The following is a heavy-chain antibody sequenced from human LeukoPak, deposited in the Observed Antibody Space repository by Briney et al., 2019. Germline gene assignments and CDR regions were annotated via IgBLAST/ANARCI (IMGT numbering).Heavy chain of an antibody. V-gene: IGHV3-20*04. CDR2: INWNGGST. Sequence: PGGSLRLSCAASGFTFDDYGMSWVRQAPGKGLEWVSGINWNGGSTGYADSVKGRFTISRDNAKNSLYLQMNSLRAEDTAVYYCAKDKGSGWFSSYYMDVWGKGTTVTISS. CDR3: AKDKGSGWFSSYYMDV. J-gene: IGHJ6*03. CDR1: GFTFDDYG. D-gene: IGHD6-19*01.